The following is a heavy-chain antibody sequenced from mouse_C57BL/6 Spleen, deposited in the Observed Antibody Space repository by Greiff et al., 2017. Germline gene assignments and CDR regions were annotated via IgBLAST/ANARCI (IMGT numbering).Heavy chain of an antibody. CDR1: GYAFSSYW. CDR2: IYPGDGDT. J-gene: IGHJ4*01. Sequence: LVESGAELVKPGASVKISCKASGYAFSSYWMNWVKQRPGKGLEWIGQIYPGDGDTNYNGKFKGKATLTADKSSSTAYMQLSSLTSEDSAVYFCARTLYYDYDEEYAMDYWGQGTSVTVSS. D-gene: IGHD2-4*01. CDR3: ARTLYYDYDEEYAMDY. V-gene: IGHV1-80*01.